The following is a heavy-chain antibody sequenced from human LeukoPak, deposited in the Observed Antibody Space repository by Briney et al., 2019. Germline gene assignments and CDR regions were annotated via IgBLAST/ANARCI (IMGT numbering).Heavy chain of an antibody. D-gene: IGHD6-13*01. V-gene: IGHV3-53*01. CDR2: IYTGDST. CDR3: ARDGSESSSWYY. Sequence: GASVKLSCAASGFTVSSNYMSWVRQAPGKGLEWVSVIYTGDSTYYADSEKGRFTISRDNSKTTLYLQMNSLRAEDTAVYYCARDGSESSSWYYWGQGTLVTVSS. CDR1: GFTVSSNY. J-gene: IGHJ4*02.